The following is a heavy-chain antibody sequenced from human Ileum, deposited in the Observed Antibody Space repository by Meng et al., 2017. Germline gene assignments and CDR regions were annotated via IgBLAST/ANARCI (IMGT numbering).Heavy chain of an antibody. CDR1: GFTFSDYW. V-gene: IGHV3-74*01. D-gene: IGHD6-13*01. CDR2: IDTVGSDT. CDR3: GWGLIGIPGTDF. Sequence: GESLKISCAASGFTFSDYWMHWVRQAPGKGLEWLSHIDTVGSDTTSADSVKGRFTISRDNAKNMLYLQLNSLRAEDTAVYYCGWGLIGIPGTDFWGQGSLVTVSS. J-gene: IGHJ4*02.